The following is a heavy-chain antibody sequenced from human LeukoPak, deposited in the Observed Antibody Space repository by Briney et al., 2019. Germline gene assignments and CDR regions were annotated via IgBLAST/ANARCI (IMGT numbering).Heavy chain of an antibody. D-gene: IGHD3-10*01. CDR1: GGSISSSSYY. J-gene: IGHJ5*02. V-gene: IGHV4-39*01. CDR3: ARHPLVRGVITA. Sequence: SETLSLTCTVSGGSISSSSYYWTWIRQSPGKGLEWIGSWYNNGTSYYNPSLKSRVTISVDTSKNQFSLKLSSVTAADTAVYYCARHPLVRGVITAWGQGTLVTVSS. CDR2: WYNNGTS.